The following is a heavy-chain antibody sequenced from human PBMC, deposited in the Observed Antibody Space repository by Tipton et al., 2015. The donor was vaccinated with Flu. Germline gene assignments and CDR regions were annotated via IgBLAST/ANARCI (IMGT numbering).Heavy chain of an antibody. Sequence: TLSLTCSVSGDSMTSSRYYWGWIRQPPGKGLEWIGSIFHSGSTYYNLSLKSRVTISVDTTKNQFSLKLISVTAADTAVYYCARVSPGVESWFDPWGQGTLVTVSS. D-gene: IGHD3-3*01. J-gene: IGHJ5*02. CDR3: ARVSPGVESWFDP. CDR2: IFHSGST. V-gene: IGHV4-39*07. CDR1: GDSMTSSRYY.